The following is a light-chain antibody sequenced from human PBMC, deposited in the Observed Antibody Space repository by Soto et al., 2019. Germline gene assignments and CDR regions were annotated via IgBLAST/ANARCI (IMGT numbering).Light chain of an antibody. CDR3: QQYNKWPLT. CDR2: GAS. J-gene: IGKJ4*01. V-gene: IGKV3-15*01. CDR1: QSVSSN. Sequence: EIVMTQSPATLSVSPAERATLSCSASQSVSSNLAWYQQKPGQAPRLLIYGASTRATGFPARFSGGGSGTEFTLTISNLQSEDFAVYYCQQYNKWPLTFGGGTKVEIK.